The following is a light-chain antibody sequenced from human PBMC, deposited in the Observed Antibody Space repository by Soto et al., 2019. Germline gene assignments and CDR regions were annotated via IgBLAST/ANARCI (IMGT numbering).Light chain of an antibody. CDR1: QPVLYSSNNNNY. J-gene: IGKJ5*01. V-gene: IGKV4-1*01. Sequence: DIVMTQSPDSLTVSLGERATINCKSSQPVLYSSNNNNYLAWYQQKPGQPPKLLIYWASIRESGVPDRFSGSGSGTDFTLTISSLQAEDVAVYYCQQYYSSPITFGQGTRLEIK. CDR2: WAS. CDR3: QQYYSSPIT.